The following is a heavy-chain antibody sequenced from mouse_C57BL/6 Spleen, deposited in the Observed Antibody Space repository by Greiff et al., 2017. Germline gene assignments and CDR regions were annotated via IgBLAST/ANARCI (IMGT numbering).Heavy chain of an antibody. Sequence: VQLQESGAELVKPGASVKISCKASGYAFSSYWMNWVKQRPGKGLEWIGQIYPGDGDTNYNGRFKGKATLTADKSSSTAYMQLSSLTSEDSAVYFCARSGEDAMDYWGQGTSVTVSS. J-gene: IGHJ4*01. CDR3: ARSGEDAMDY. V-gene: IGHV1-80*01. D-gene: IGHD4-1*01. CDR2: IYPGDGDT. CDR1: GYAFSSYW.